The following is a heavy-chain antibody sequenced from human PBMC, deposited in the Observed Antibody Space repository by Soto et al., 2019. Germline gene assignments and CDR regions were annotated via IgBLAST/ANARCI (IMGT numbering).Heavy chain of an antibody. J-gene: IGHJ6*02. V-gene: IGHV3-30*18. CDR2: VSYDGSNK. CDR3: AKSREGYNFYYYYGMDV. D-gene: IGHD5-12*01. CDR1: GFTFSNYG. Sequence: QVQLVESGGGVVEPGRSLRLSCAVSGFTFSNYGMHWVLQAPGKGLEGVAVVSYDGSNKYYGDSVQDRFPISRDNSKTTLYLKMNSLRAEDTAVYFCAKSREGYNFYYYYGMDVWGQGTPVTVSS.